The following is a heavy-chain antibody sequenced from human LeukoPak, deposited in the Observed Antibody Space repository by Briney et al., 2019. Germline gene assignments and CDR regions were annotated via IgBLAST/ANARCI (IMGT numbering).Heavy chain of an antibody. J-gene: IGHJ4*02. D-gene: IGHD3-3*01. CDR1: GFTFSSYS. CDR3: SAHPSIFGVVNDY. Sequence: PGGSLRLSCAASGFTFSSYSMNWVRQAPGKGLEWVSSISSSSSYIYYADSVKGRFTISRDNAKNSLYLQMNSLRAEDTAVYYCSAHPSIFGVVNDYWGQGTLVTVSS. V-gene: IGHV3-21*01. CDR2: ISSSSSYI.